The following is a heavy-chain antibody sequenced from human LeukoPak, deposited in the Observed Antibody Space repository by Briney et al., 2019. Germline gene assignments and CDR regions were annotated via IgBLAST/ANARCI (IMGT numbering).Heavy chain of an antibody. V-gene: IGHV5-51*01. D-gene: IGHD1-26*01. CDR2: IFPGDSDT. J-gene: IGHJ1*01. CDR3: ARHGIVGATNPFQN. Sequence: GESLKIPFKGSGYSFTSYWIGWVRQMPGKGLEWMGVIFPGDSDTRYSPSFQGQVTISADKSISTAYLQWSSLKASDTAMYYCARHGIVGATNPFQNWGQGTLVTVSS. CDR1: GYSFTSYW.